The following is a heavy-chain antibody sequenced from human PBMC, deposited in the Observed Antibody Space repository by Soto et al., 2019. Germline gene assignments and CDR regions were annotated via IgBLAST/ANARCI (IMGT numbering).Heavy chain of an antibody. D-gene: IGHD3-22*01. Sequence: SETLSLTCTVSGGSISSFDWNWIRQSPGKGLEWIGYISDTGSTNYNPSLKSRVTISVDTSKKQFSLKLSSVTAADTAVYYCARQDTSGYAFDSWGPGTLVT. CDR1: GGSISSFD. CDR2: ISDTGST. CDR3: ARQDTSGYAFDS. V-gene: IGHV4-59*08. J-gene: IGHJ4*02.